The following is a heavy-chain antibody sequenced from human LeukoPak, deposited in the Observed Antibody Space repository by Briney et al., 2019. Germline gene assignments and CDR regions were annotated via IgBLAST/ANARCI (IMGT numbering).Heavy chain of an antibody. D-gene: IGHD6-13*01. J-gene: IGHJ5*02. CDR2: ITANNTTK. V-gene: IGHV3-48*01. CDR1: GLSFSSYN. CDR3: AAASAFSSSWRS. Sequence: GGSLRLSCTASGLSFSSYNMNWVRQAPGKGPEWVAYITANNTTKYYADSVKGRLTISRDNAKKSLFLQMNSLRAEDTAVYYCAAASAFSSSWRSWGQGTVVTVSS.